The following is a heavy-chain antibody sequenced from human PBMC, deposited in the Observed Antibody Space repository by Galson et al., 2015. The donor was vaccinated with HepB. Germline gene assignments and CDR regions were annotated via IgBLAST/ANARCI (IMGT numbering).Heavy chain of an antibody. Sequence: SVKVSCKASGYTFTSYAMNWVRQAPGQGLEWMGWINTNTGNPTYAQGFTGRFVFSLDTSVSTAYLQISSLKTEDTAVYYCARGGYSSGWYEGSDYWGQGTLVTVSS. CDR1: GYTFTSYA. V-gene: IGHV7-4-1*02. CDR2: INTNTGNP. J-gene: IGHJ4*02. CDR3: ARGGYSSGWYEGSDY. D-gene: IGHD6-19*01.